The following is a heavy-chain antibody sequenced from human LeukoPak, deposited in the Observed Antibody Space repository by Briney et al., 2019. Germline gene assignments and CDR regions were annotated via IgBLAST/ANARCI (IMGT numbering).Heavy chain of an antibody. D-gene: IGHD3-10*01. CDR2: ISPYDGNT. Sequence: ASVKVSCKASGYSFPSYGISWVRQAPGQGPEWMGWISPYDGNTNYAQKLQGRATMTTDTSTSTAYLELRSLRSDDTAVYYCTRHFYGSGTYYHFDYWGQGTLVTVSS. J-gene: IGHJ4*02. CDR1: GYSFPSYG. V-gene: IGHV1-18*01. CDR3: TRHFYGSGTYYHFDY.